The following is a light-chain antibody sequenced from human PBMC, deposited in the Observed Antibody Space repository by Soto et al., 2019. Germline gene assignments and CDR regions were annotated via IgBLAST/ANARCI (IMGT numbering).Light chain of an antibody. CDR2: DAY. Sequence: EIELTQSRATMSLSPGERDTSSWRASQSVSSSLTWYQQKPGRAPKLILFDAYNRATGIPKRFSGSGSGTDFTLTIRSLEPEDFAVYYCQKRSTWPPITFGPGPRLELK. V-gene: IGKV3-11*01. J-gene: IGKJ5*01. CDR1: QSVSSS. CDR3: QKRSTWPPIT.